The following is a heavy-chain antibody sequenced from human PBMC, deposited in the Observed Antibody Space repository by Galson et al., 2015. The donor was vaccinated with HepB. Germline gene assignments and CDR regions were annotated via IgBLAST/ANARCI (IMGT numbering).Heavy chain of an antibody. CDR2: ISWNSGSI. J-gene: IGHJ4*02. CDR3: AKVSVVRGGLSFDY. D-gene: IGHD3-10*01. Sequence: SLRLSCAASGLTFDDYAMHWVRQAPGKGLEWVSGISWNSGSIGYADSVKGRFTISRDNAKNSLYLQMNSLRAEDTALYYCAKVSVVRGGLSFDYWGQGTLVTVSS. CDR1: GLTFDDYA. V-gene: IGHV3-9*01.